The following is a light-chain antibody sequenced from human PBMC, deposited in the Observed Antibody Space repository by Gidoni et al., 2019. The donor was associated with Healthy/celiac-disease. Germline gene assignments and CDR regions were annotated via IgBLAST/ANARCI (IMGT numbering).Light chain of an antibody. CDR1: QSVNSN. Sequence: EIVMTQSPATLSVSPGERATLSCRASQSVNSNLAGYQQKPGQAPRLLIYGASTRATGIPARFSGSGSGTEFTLTISSLQSEDFAVYFCQQYNNWPPYTFXQXTKLXIK. V-gene: IGKV3-15*01. J-gene: IGKJ2*01. CDR2: GAS. CDR3: QQYNNWPPYT.